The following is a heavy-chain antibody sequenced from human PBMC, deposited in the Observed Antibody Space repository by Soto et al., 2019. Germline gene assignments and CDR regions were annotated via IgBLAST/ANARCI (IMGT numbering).Heavy chain of an antibody. Sequence: ASVKVSCKASGYTFTSYGISWVRQAPGQGLEWMGWISAYNGNTNYAQKLQGRVTMTTDTSTSTAYMELRSLRSDDTAVYYCARLSLWFGEPPYYFDYWGQGTLVTVSS. J-gene: IGHJ4*02. CDR3: ARLSLWFGEPPYYFDY. CDR2: ISAYNGNT. V-gene: IGHV1-18*01. D-gene: IGHD3-10*01. CDR1: GYTFTSYG.